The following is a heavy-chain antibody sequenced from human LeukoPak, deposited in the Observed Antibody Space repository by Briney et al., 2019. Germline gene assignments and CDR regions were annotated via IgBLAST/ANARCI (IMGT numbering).Heavy chain of an antibody. CDR1: GFTFSSYS. Sequence: GGSLRLSCAASGFTFSSYSMNWVRQAPGKGLEWVSSISSSSSYIYYADSVKGRFTISRDNSKNTLYLQMNSLRAEDTAVYYCVRGSSGSYYEAYFDYWGQGTLVTVSS. D-gene: IGHD1-26*01. J-gene: IGHJ4*02. CDR2: ISSSSSYI. CDR3: VRGSSGSYYEAYFDY. V-gene: IGHV3-21*04.